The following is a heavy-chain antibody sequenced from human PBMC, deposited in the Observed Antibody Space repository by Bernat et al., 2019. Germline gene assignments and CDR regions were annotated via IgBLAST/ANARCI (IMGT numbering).Heavy chain of an antibody. Sequence: QVQLVESGGGVVQPGRSLRLSCAAAGFTFSSYGMHWVRQAPGKGLEWVAVIWYDGSNKYYADSVKSRFTISRDNSKNTLYLQMNSLRAEDTAVYYCARAEKGLRMVRGVSSSDYWGQGTLVTVSS. CDR1: GFTFSSYG. CDR2: IWYDGSNK. J-gene: IGHJ4*02. CDR3: ARAEKGLRMVRGVSSSDY. D-gene: IGHD3-10*01. V-gene: IGHV3-33*01.